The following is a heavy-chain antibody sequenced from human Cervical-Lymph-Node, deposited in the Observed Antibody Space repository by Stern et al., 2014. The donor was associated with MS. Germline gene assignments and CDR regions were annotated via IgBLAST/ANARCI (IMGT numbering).Heavy chain of an antibody. D-gene: IGHD1-26*01. V-gene: IGHV3-33*01. CDR1: GFTFSSYG. CDR3: ARTYSGSYYSYYYGMDV. CDR2: IWHDGSNK. J-gene: IGHJ6*02. Sequence: MQLVESVGGVVQPGRSLRLSCAASGFTFSSYGMHWVRQAPGKGLEWVAVIWHDGSNKYYADSVKGRFTISRDNSMHTLYLQLNSLRAEDTAVYYCARTYSGSYYSYYYGMDVWGQGTTVTVSS.